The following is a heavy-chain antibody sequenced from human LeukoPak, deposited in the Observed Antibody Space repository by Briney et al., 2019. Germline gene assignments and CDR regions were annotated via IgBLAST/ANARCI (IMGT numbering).Heavy chain of an antibody. CDR1: GGTFSSYT. J-gene: IGHJ4*02. Sequence: SVKVSCKASGGTFSSYTISWVRQAPGQGLKWMGRIIPILGIANYAQKFQGRVTITADKSTSTAYMELSSLRSEDTAVYYCARERGGSRGFDYWGQGTLVTVSS. V-gene: IGHV1-69*04. CDR3: ARERGGSRGFDY. D-gene: IGHD2-15*01. CDR2: IIPILGIA.